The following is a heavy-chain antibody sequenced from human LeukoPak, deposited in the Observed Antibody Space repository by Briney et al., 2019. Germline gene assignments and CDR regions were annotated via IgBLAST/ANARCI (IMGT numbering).Heavy chain of an antibody. CDR1: GYSFTSNW. CDR3: ATARSVYDSSGDYSFYFDF. D-gene: IGHD3-22*01. J-gene: IGHJ4*02. CDR2: IYPGDSTI. V-gene: IGHV5-51*01. Sequence: PGESLKFSCKGSGYSFTSNWIGGVRQMPGKGLEWMGIIYPGDSTIKYSPSFQGQVSISADKSITTAYLQWRSLKASDTAMYYCATARSVYDSSGDYSFYFDFWGQGTLVTVSS.